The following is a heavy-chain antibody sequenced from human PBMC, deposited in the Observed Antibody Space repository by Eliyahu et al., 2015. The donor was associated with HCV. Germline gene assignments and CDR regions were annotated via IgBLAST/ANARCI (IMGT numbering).Heavy chain of an antibody. Sequence: HLQLQEAGPGLVKPSETLSLTCSVSGGSIXXXGYYWVWLRQPPGKGLQWLGSVYNGGDTYYXPSLMSRLTISIDTSNNHFSLKLRFVTAADTAVYFCARRGSQMPVDAFDLWGQGTTVNVSS. CDR2: VYNGGDT. J-gene: IGHJ3*01. CDR3: ARRGSQMPVDAFDL. CDR1: GGSIXXXGYY. V-gene: IGHV4-39*02. D-gene: IGHD2-2*01.